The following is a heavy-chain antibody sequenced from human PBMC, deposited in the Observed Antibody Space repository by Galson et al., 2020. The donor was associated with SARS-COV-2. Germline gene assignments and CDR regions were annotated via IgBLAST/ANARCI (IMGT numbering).Heavy chain of an antibody. Sequence: SETLSLTCTVSGGSVITTHYWAWIRQPPGKGLERNGSLSYSGTTYYNPSHKTRVTISVDTSKTQFSLKLHSVTAADTAVYYCARDRSLQWFYYWGQGTLVTVSS. V-gene: IGHV4-39*07. D-gene: IGHD4-4*01. CDR3: ARDRSLQWFYY. CDR2: LSYSGTT. J-gene: IGHJ4*02. CDR1: GGSVITTHY.